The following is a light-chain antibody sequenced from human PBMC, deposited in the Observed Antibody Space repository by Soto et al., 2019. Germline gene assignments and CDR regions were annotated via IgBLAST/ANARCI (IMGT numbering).Light chain of an antibody. CDR3: SSYTSSSTLAV. CDR1: SSDVGGYNY. CDR2: EVS. Sequence: HSALTQPASVSGSPGQSITISCTGTSSDVGGYNYVSWYQQHPGKAPKLTIYEVSNRPSGVSNRFSGSKSGNTASLTISGLPAEDEADYYYSSYTSSSTLAVFGGGTKLTVL. J-gene: IGLJ2*01. V-gene: IGLV2-14*01.